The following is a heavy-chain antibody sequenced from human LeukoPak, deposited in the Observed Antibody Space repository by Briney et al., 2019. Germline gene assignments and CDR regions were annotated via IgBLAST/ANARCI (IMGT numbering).Heavy chain of an antibody. J-gene: IGHJ4*02. Sequence: SQTLSLTCTVSGGSISSGDYYWSWIRQPPGKGLEWIGYIYYSGSTYSNPSLKSRVTISVDTSKNQFSLKLSSVTAADTAVYYCARDRSQWELLLDYWGQGTLVTVSS. CDR3: ARDRSQWELLLDY. V-gene: IGHV4-30-4*08. CDR2: IYYSGST. D-gene: IGHD1-26*01. CDR1: GGSISSGDYY.